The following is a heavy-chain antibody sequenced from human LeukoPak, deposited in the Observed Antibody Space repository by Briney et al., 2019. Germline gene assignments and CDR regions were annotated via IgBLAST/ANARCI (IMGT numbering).Heavy chain of an antibody. V-gene: IGHV3-21*01. CDR2: ITSSSGYI. CDR3: VRDAAGTKCPDF. CDR1: GFTFSSYT. J-gene: IGHJ4*02. D-gene: IGHD6-19*01. Sequence: PGGSLRLSCAASGFTFSSYTMNWVRQVPGKGLEWVSSITSSSGYIYYADSVKGRFTISRDNAKNALFLQMNSLRAEDTAIYYCVRDAAGTKCPDFWGQGTLVTVSS.